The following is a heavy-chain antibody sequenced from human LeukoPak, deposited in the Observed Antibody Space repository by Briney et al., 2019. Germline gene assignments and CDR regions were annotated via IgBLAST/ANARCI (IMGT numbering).Heavy chain of an antibody. CDR3: ARGPYCGGDCYSRVDAFDI. J-gene: IGHJ3*02. D-gene: IGHD2-21*02. CDR1: GYSISSGYY. CDR2: IYTSGST. Sequence: SSETLSLTCTVSGYSISSGYYWGWIRQPPGKGLEWIGRIYTSGSTNYNPSLKSRVTISVDTSKNQFSLKLSSVTAADTAVYYCARGPYCGGDCYSRVDAFDIWGQGTMVTVSS. V-gene: IGHV4-38-2*02.